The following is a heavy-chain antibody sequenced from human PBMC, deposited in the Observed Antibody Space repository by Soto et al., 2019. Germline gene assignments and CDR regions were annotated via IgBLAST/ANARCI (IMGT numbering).Heavy chain of an antibody. CDR1: GGSISSYY. D-gene: IGHD3-3*01. J-gene: IGHJ5*02. CDR3: PRTITICGVVILNWFDP. CDR2: IYDSGST. Sequence: PSETLSLTCTVSGGSISSYYWSWIRQPPGKGLEWIGYIYDSGSTTYNPSLKSRVTIAVDTSKNQFSLKLSSVTAADTAVYYCPRTITICGVVILNWFDPWGQGTQVTVSS. V-gene: IGHV4-59*08.